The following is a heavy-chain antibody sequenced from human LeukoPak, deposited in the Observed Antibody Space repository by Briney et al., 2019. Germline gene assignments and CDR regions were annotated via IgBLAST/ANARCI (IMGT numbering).Heavy chain of an antibody. D-gene: IGHD3-3*01. CDR1: GVSFSGYY. Sequence: SETLSLTYAVYGVSFSGYYWSWIRQPPGKGLEWIGEINHSGSTNYNPSLKSRVTISVDTSKNQFSLKLSSVTAADTAVYYCARERVGITIFGVVIAHFDYWGQGTLVTVSS. J-gene: IGHJ4*02. CDR3: ARERVGITIFGVVIAHFDY. CDR2: INHSGST. V-gene: IGHV4-34*01.